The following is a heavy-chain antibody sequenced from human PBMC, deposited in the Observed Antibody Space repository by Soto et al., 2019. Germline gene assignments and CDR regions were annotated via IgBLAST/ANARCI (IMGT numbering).Heavy chain of an antibody. Sequence: GGSLRLSCAASGFTFSSYAMSWVRQAPGKGLEWVSAISGSGGSTYYADSVKGRFTISRDNSKNTLYLQMNSLRAEDTAVYYCAKEKYYYDSSGYAFDYWGQGTLVTVSS. J-gene: IGHJ4*02. CDR3: AKEKYYYDSSGYAFDY. V-gene: IGHV3-23*01. CDR1: GFTFSSYA. CDR2: ISGSGGST. D-gene: IGHD3-22*01.